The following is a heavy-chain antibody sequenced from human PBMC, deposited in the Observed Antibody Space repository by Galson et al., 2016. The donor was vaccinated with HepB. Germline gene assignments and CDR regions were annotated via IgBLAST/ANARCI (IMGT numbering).Heavy chain of an antibody. Sequence: SLRLSCAASGFTFSSYGIHWVRQAPGKGLEWVAVIWYDGSDKYYADSVKGRLTISRDNSKNTLNLQMNSLRAEDTAVYYCVRDVGRMVEVNGMDVGGQGTTVTVAS. CDR2: IWYDGSDK. D-gene: IGHD2-15*01. CDR3: VRDVGRMVEVNGMDV. J-gene: IGHJ6*02. V-gene: IGHV3-33*01. CDR1: GFTFSSYG.